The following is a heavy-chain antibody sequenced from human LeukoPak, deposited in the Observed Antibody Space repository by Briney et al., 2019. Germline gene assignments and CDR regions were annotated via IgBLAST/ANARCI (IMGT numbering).Heavy chain of an antibody. CDR2: IKQDGSKK. D-gene: IGHD3-22*01. V-gene: IGHV3-7*03. Sequence: GGSLRLSCAASGFTFSRYWMTWVRQAPGKGLEWVANIKQDGSKKNYEDSVKGRFTISRDNAKNSLYLQMNSLRAEDTAVYYCATPLDYYDSSGYHQGGDWGQGTLVTVSS. CDR1: GFTFSRYW. CDR3: ATPLDYYDSSGYHQGGD. J-gene: IGHJ4*02.